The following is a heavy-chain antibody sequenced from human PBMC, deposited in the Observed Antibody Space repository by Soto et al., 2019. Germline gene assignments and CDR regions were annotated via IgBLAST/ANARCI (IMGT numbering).Heavy chain of an antibody. CDR1: GGSVSSYY. CDR3: ARTNWNANWFDP. J-gene: IGHJ5*02. Sequence: QVQLQESGPGLVKPSETLSLTCTVSGGSVSSYYWNWIRQPPGKGLEWIGYVYYSGSATYNPSLQSRVTISVDTAKDQFSLKLRSVTAADTAVYYCARTNWNANWFDPWGQGTLVTVSS. D-gene: IGHD1-20*01. V-gene: IGHV4-59*02. CDR2: VYYSGSA.